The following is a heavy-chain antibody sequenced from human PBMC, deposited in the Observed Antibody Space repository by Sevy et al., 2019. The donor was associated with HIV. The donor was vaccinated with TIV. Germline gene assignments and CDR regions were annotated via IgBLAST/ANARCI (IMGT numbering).Heavy chain of an antibody. CDR3: TRDRGADIVVAPAAANYYYYYYMDV. Sequence: GGSLRLSCTASGFTFGDYAMSWVRQAPGKGLEWVGFIRSKAYGGTTEYAASVKGRFTISRDDSKSIAYLQMNSLKTEDTAVYYCTRDRGADIVVAPAAANYYYYYYMDVWGKGTTVTVSS. CDR1: GFTFGDYA. V-gene: IGHV3-49*04. J-gene: IGHJ6*03. CDR2: IRSKAYGGTT. D-gene: IGHD2-2*01.